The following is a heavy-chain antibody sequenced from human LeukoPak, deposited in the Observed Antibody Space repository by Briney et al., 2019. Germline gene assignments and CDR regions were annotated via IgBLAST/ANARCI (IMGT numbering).Heavy chain of an antibody. D-gene: IGHD5-24*01. J-gene: IGHJ4*02. CDR1: GFTLSNYA. CDR3: ARAGGDGYNPNTY. V-gene: IGHV3-21*01. Sequence: PGGSLRLSCAASGFTLSNYAMTWVRQAPGKGLEWVSSISSSSSYIYYADSVKGRFTISRDNAKNSLYLQMNSLRAEDTAVYYCARAGGDGYNPNTYWGQGTLVTVSS. CDR2: ISSSSSYI.